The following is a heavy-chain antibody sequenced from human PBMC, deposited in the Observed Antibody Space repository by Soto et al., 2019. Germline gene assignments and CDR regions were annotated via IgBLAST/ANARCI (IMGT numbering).Heavy chain of an antibody. Sequence: EVQLVESGGGLVQPGGSLRLSCAASGFTFSSYSMNWVRQAPGKGLEWVSSISSSSSYKNYGDSVKGRFTISRDNAKNSLYLQMNSLRAEDTAVYYCARGVGDYYGSGSYFDYSGQGTLVTVSS. CDR2: ISSSSSYK. D-gene: IGHD3-10*01. CDR3: ARGVGDYYGSGSYFDY. V-gene: IGHV3-21*01. J-gene: IGHJ4*02. CDR1: GFTFSSYS.